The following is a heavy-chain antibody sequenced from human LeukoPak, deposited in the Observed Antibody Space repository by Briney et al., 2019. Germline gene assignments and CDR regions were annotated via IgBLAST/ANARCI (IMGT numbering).Heavy chain of an antibody. CDR2: IGREAHGGRA. CDR1: GFTFEDYA. V-gene: IGHV3-49*04. D-gene: IGHD3-9*01. J-gene: IGHJ4*01. CDR3: SREGDVLTGFYPDY. Sequence: GRSLRLSCTTSGFTFEDYAMSWVRQAPGKGLEWLGFIGREAHGGRAQYATSVKARFTISRDDSRSIAYLQLNSLRSEDTATYYCSREGDVLTGFYPDYWGNGTLVTVSS.